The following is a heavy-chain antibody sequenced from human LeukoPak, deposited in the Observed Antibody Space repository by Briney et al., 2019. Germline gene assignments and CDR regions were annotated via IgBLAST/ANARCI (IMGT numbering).Heavy chain of an antibody. Sequence: ASVKVSCKASGGTFSSYTISWVRQAPGQGLESMGRIIPILSIANYAQKFQGRVTITADKSTSTAYMELSSLRSEDTAVYYCASSRGLSGWYHWGQGTLVTVSS. V-gene: IGHV1-69*02. CDR2: IIPILSIA. D-gene: IGHD6-19*01. CDR3: ASSRGLSGWYH. CDR1: GGTFSSYT. J-gene: IGHJ5*02.